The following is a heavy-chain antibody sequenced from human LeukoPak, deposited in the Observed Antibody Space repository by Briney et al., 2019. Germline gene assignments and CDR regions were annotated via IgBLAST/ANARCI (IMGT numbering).Heavy chain of an antibody. J-gene: IGHJ4*02. D-gene: IGHD2-8*01. V-gene: IGHV3-11*04. CDR1: GFTFSDYY. Sequence: GGSLRLSCAASGFTFSDYYMSWIRRAPGKGLEWVSYISSSGSTIYYADSVKGRFTISRDNAKNSLYLQVNSLRAEDTAVYYCARLASLNGPFDYWGQGTLVTVSS. CDR2: ISSSGSTI. CDR3: ARLASLNGPFDY.